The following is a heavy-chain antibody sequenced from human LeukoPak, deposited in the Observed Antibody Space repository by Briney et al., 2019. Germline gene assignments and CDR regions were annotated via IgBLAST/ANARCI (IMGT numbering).Heavy chain of an antibody. J-gene: IGHJ4*02. CDR2: IDPEDGET. V-gene: IGHV1-69-2*01. CDR3: ATPGGTGRNSRRYFDY. CDR1: GYTFTDYY. Sequence: ASVKVSCKASGYTFTDYYMHWVQQAPGKGLEWMGLIDPEDGETIYAEKFQGRVTITADTSTDTAYMELSSLRSEDTAVYYCATPGGTGRNSRRYFDYWGQGTLVTVSS. D-gene: IGHD1-7*01.